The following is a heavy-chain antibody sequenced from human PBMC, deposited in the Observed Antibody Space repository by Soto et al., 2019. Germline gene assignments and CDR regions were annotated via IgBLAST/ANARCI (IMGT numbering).Heavy chain of an antibody. CDR1: GYTFTGYY. D-gene: IGHD5-12*01. CDR3: ARSPNIVATIPGEFDY. J-gene: IGHJ4*02. V-gene: IGHV1-2*04. CDR2: INPNSGGT. Sequence: QVQLVQSGAEVKKPGASVKVSCKASGYTFTGYYMHWVRQAPGQGLEWMGWINPNSGGTNYAQKFQGWVTMTRDTAISTAYMELSRRRADDTAVYYCARSPNIVATIPGEFDYWGQGTLVTVSS.